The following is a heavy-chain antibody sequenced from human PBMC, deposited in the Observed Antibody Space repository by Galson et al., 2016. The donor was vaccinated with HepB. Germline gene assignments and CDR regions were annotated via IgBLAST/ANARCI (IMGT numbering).Heavy chain of an antibody. J-gene: IGHJ5*02. CDR3: ARDQAIAQAGARWIDA. CDR1: GDSVSNKRVA. Sequence: CAISGDSVSNKRVAWNWLRRPPSRGLEWLGRTYYRSRWFNDYSTSVKSRISIKPDTSQNQFSLHLDSVTPDDAGTYYCARDQAIAQAGARWIDAWGQGMLVTVSS. D-gene: IGHD6-19*01. CDR2: TYYRSRWFN. V-gene: IGHV6-1*01.